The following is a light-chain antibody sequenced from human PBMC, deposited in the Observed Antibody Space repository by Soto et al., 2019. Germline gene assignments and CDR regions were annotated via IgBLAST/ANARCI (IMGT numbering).Light chain of an antibody. V-gene: IGLV1-47*01. Sequence: QSVLTQPPSTSGTPGQRVTISCSGSSSNIGSNHVYWYQQFPGMAPKLLMYRSDQRPTGVPDRFSGSKSGTSASLAISGLRSDDEADYYCSARDDSLSGVVFGGGTMLTVL. J-gene: IGLJ2*01. CDR3: SARDDSLSGVV. CDR2: RSD. CDR1: SSNIGSNH.